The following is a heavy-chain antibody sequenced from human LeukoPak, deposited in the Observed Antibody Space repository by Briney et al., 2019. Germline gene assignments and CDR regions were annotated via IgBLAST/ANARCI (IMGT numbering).Heavy chain of an antibody. Sequence: PGRSLRLSCAASAFTFSSYGMHWVRQAPGKGLEWGAVIWYDGSNKYYADSVKGRFTISRDTSKNTLYLQMNSLRAEDTAVYYCARIRDGYNDYWGQGTLVTVSS. CDR1: AFTFSSYG. V-gene: IGHV3-33*01. CDR2: IWYDGSNK. J-gene: IGHJ4*02. D-gene: IGHD5-24*01. CDR3: ARIRDGYNDY.